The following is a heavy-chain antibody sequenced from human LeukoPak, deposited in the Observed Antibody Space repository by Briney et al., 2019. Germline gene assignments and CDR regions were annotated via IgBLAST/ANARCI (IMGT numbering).Heavy chain of an antibody. V-gene: IGHV3-7*01. CDR2: INQDGSEN. Sequence: GGSLRLSCAASGFTFSDFWMGWVRQAPGKGLEWVANINQDGSENYYVDSVKGRFTISRDNAKNSLYLQMNSLRAEDTTVYYCTKGRSNHYWGQGTLVTVST. J-gene: IGHJ4*02. D-gene: IGHD3-10*01. CDR3: TKGRSNHY. CDR1: GFTFSDFW.